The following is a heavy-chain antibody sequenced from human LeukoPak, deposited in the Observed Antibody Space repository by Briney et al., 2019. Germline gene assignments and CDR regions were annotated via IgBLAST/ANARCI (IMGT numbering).Heavy chain of an antibody. V-gene: IGHV3-7*01. CDR2: INHNGNVN. D-gene: IGHD2-15*01. CDR3: AKGSWLFDY. J-gene: IGHJ4*02. CDR1: GFTFSSYW. Sequence: AGGSLRLSCAASGFTFSSYWMNWARQAPGKGLEWVASINHNGNVNYYVDSVKGRFTISRDNSKNTLYLQMNSLRAEDTAVYYCAKGSWLFDYWGQGTLVTVSS.